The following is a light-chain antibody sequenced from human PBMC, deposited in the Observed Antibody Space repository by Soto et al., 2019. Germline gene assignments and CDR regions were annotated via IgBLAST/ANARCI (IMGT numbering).Light chain of an antibody. J-gene: IGKJ4*01. V-gene: IGKV1-5*03. Sequence: DIQMTQSPSTLSASVGDRVTITCRASQSISTWLAWYQQKPGKAPKLLIYKASSLEGGVPSRFGGSGSGTRFNITNSSLHPDDLATYYCQQYNTYPLTFGGGTMVDIK. CDR3: QQYNTYPLT. CDR1: QSISTW. CDR2: KAS.